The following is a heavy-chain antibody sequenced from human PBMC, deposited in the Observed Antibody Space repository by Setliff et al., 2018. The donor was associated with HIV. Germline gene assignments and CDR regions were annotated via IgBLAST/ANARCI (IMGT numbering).Heavy chain of an antibody. Sequence: SETLSLTCVVSGYSISSSYWWGWIRQPPGKGLEWIGWIGYIYKGGSTYYNPSLKSRVTMSEDTSKNQFSLKLRSVTAVDTAVYYCARVRLTMIMMVDYFDQWGQGTLVTVSS. CDR3: ARVRLTMIMMVDYFDQ. D-gene: IGHD3-22*01. CDR2: IYKGGST. CDR1: GYSISSSYW. V-gene: IGHV4-28*03. J-gene: IGHJ4*02.